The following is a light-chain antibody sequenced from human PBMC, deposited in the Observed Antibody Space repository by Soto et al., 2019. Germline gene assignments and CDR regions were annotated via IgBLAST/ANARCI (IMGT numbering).Light chain of an antibody. CDR2: DAS. Sequence: IVMAQSPATLSVSPGERDPLSCRASQSVSNNLAWYQQKPGQAPRLLIYDASIRATGIPARFSGSGSGTEFTLTISSLQSEDFAIYYCQQDTKLPPWTFAQVTKVAIK. CDR3: QQDTKLPPWT. J-gene: IGKJ1*01. V-gene: IGKV3-15*01. CDR1: QSVSNN.